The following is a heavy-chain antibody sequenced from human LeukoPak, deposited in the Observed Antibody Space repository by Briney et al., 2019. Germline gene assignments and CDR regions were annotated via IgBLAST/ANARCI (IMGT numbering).Heavy chain of an antibody. CDR3: ERGTSPNYPFDY. Sequence: PPEPLSLTCTVSGGSVSSTNYYWGWIRQPPGKGLEWISSIYDSGRTTNNPSLKSPVTMSLDTSKNQFSLRLSSATATDTAVYYCERGTSPNYPFDYWGQGTLVTVSS. V-gene: IGHV4-39*01. D-gene: IGHD1-1*01. CDR2: IYDSGRT. CDR1: GGSVSSTNYY. J-gene: IGHJ4*02.